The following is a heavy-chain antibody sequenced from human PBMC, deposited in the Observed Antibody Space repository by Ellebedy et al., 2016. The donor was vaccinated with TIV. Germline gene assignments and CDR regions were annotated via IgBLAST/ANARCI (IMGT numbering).Heavy chain of an antibody. CDR1: GYMFSDHI. CDR2: INTNAGNP. D-gene: IGHD1-26*01. CDR3: ARGRWSKGAYYLDT. J-gene: IGHJ4*02. Sequence: AASVKVSCKASGYMFSDHIINWVRQAPGQGPEWMGWINTNAGNPTFARGFTGRFVFPLDSSVTTTYLQINSRKADDTAVYYCARGRWSKGAYYLDTWGQGTLVIVSS. V-gene: IGHV7-4-1*02.